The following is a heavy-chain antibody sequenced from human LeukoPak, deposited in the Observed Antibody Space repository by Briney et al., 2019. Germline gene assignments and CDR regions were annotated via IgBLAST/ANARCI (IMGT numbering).Heavy chain of an antibody. J-gene: IGHJ4*02. CDR3: AKDERGDGSGSYTFFDY. D-gene: IGHD3-10*01. CDR2: ISGSGGST. CDR1: GFTFSSYA. V-gene: IGHV3-23*01. Sequence: GGSLRLSCAASGFTFSSYAISWVRQAPGKGLEWVSAISGSGGSTYYADSVKGRFTISSDNSKNTLYLQMNSLRAEDTAVYYCAKDERGDGSGSYTFFDYWGQGTLVTVSS.